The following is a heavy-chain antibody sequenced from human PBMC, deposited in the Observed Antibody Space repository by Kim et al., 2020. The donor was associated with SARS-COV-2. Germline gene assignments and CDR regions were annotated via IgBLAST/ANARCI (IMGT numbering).Heavy chain of an antibody. D-gene: IGHD3-22*01. J-gene: IGHJ3*02. V-gene: IGHV4-38-2*02. CDR3: ARGLILEGYYYDSSGYHSAFDI. CDR2: IYHSGST. CDR1: GYSISSGYY. Sequence: SETLSLTCTVSGYSISSGYYWGWIRQPPGKGLEWIGSIYHSGSTYYNPSLKSRVTISVDTSKNQFSLKLSSVTAADTAVYYCARGLILEGYYYDSSGYHSAFDIWGQGTMVTVSS.